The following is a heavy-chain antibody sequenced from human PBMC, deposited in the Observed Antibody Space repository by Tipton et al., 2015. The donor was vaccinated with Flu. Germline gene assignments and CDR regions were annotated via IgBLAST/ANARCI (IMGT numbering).Heavy chain of an antibody. V-gene: IGHV4-4*02. D-gene: IGHD4-23*01. J-gene: IGHJ4*02. CDR3: ARDRRARTAAGGVD. Sequence: TLSLTCAVSGGSISSSNWWSWVRQPPGKGLEWIGEIYYSVSTNYNPSLKSRVTISVDKSKNQFTLKLSSVTAADTAVYYCARDRRARTAAGGVDWGQGNLVTVSS. CDR2: IYYSVST. CDR1: GGSISSSNW.